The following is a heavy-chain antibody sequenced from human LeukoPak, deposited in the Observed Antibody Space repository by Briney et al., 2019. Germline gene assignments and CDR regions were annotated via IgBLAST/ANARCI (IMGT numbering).Heavy chain of an antibody. CDR3: ARGAEAAAGPSDFDY. D-gene: IGHD6-13*01. CDR1: GGSISSYY. V-gene: IGHV4-59*08. J-gene: IGHJ4*02. CDR2: IYYSGST. Sequence: PSETLSLTCTVSGGSISSYYWSWIRQPPGKGLEWIGYIYYSGSTNYNPSLKSRVTISVDTSKNQFSLKLSSVTAADTAVYYCARGAEAAAGPSDFDYWGQGTLVTVSS.